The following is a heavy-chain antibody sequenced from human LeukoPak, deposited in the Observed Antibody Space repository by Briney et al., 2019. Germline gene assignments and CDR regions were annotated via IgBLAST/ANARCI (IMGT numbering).Heavy chain of an antibody. V-gene: IGHV1-46*01. J-gene: IGHJ4*02. Sequence: ASVKVSRKASVYTFSRYYMYRVRQAPGHGREWMGIINPIGGSTRYAQKFQGRVTMTRDTSTSTVYMELSSLRSEDTALYYCARPRDGYNYYYFDDWGQGTLVTVS. CDR1: VYTFSRYY. D-gene: IGHD5-24*01. CDR3: ARPRDGYNYYYFDD. CDR2: INPIGGST.